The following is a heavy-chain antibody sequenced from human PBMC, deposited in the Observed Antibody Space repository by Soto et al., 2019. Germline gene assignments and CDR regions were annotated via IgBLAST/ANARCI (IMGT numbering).Heavy chain of an antibody. V-gene: IGHV1-69*01. CDR3: WGAGRASAWPGGLDP. Sequence: QVQLVQSGAEVKKPGSSVKVSCKASGGTFSSYAISWVRQAPGQGLEWMGGIIPIFGTANYAQKFQGRVTITADESTRTGYLGLRRLGSGGTGGYLLWGAGRASAWPGGLDPWGQGTLVTVSS. CDR2: IIPIFGTA. CDR1: GGTFSSYA. D-gene: IGHD2-21*01. J-gene: IGHJ5*02.